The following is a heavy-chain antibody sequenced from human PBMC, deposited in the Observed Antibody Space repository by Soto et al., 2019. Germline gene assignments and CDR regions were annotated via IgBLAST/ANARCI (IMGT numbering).Heavy chain of an antibody. CDR3: VKALARGVGVPRFYFDS. CDR2: INADGTST. V-gene: IGHV3-74*01. J-gene: IGHJ4*02. CDR1: GFTFSNSW. Sequence: GGSLRLSCAASGFTFSNSWMHWVRQVSGKGLEWVSRINADGTSTSYADSVKGRFTISRDNAKNTLYLHVNSLRAEDTAVYYCVKALARGVGVPRFYFDSCGQGALVTVYS. D-gene: IGHD2-2*01.